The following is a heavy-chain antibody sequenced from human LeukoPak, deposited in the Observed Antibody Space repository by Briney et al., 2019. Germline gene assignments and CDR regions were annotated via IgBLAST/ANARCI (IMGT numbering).Heavy chain of an antibody. Sequence: GGSLRLSCAASGFTFSSYAMSWVRQAPGKGLEWVSAISGSGGSTYYADSVKGRFTISRDNSKNTLYLQMNSLRAEDTALYYCAREWYPFGVVIRGLGYWGQGTLVTVSS. J-gene: IGHJ4*02. D-gene: IGHD3-3*01. CDR2: ISGSGGST. CDR3: AREWYPFGVVIRGLGY. CDR1: GFTFSSYA. V-gene: IGHV3-23*01.